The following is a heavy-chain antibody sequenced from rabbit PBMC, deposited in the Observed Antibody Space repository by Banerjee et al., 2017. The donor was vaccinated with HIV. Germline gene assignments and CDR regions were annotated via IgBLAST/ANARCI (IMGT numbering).Heavy chain of an antibody. D-gene: IGHD7-1*01. CDR1: GIDFSSYG. V-gene: IGHV1S47*01. CDR3: VRETETYSGYTGYGYYFDL. J-gene: IGHJ4*01. CDR2: IYPDYGST. Sequence: QQQLVESGGGLVKPGASLTLTCKASGIDFSSYGISWVRQAPGKGLEWIAYIYPDYGSTDYASWVNGRFTISLDNAQNTVYLQLNSLTAADTATYFCVRETETYSGYTGYGYYFDLWGQGTLVTVS.